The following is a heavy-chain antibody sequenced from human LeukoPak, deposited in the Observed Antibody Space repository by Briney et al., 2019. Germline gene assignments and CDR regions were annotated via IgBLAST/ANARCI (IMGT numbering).Heavy chain of an antibody. D-gene: IGHD6-19*01. CDR2: ISGSGGST. Sequence: GGSLRLSCAAYGFTFSSYAMSWVRQAPGKGLEWVSAISGSGGSTYYADSVKGRFTISRDNSKNTLYLQMNSLRAEDTAVYYCARVRIAVAGRAFGYWGQGTLVTVSS. CDR3: ARVRIAVAGRAFGY. V-gene: IGHV3-23*01. J-gene: IGHJ4*02. CDR1: GFTFSSYA.